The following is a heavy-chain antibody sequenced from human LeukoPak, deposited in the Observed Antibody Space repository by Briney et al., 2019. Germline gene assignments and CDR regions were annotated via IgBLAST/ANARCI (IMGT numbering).Heavy chain of an antibody. V-gene: IGHV3-21*01. CDR1: GFTFSSYS. CDR3: ARDEYSSSPGYFDY. CDR2: ISVSSSYK. D-gene: IGHD6-6*01. J-gene: IGHJ4*02. Sequence: NAGGSLRLXCAASGFTFSSYSMNWVRRAPGKGLEWVSCISVSSSYKYYADSVKGRFTISRDDAKNSLYLQMNSLRAEDTAVYYCARDEYSSSPGYFDYWGQGTLVTVSS.